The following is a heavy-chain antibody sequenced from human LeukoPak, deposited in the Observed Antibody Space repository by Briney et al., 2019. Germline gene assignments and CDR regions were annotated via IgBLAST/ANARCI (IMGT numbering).Heavy chain of an antibody. D-gene: IGHD2-15*01. J-gene: IGHJ3*02. Sequence: GGSLRLSCAASGFTFSSYAMNWVRQAPGKGLEWVADIKQDGSEKYYVDSVKGRFTISRQNAKNSLFLQMNSLRAEDTAVYYCARHRSGGSQDDAFDIWGQGTMVTVSS. V-gene: IGHV3-7*01. CDR2: IKQDGSEK. CDR3: ARHRSGGSQDDAFDI. CDR1: GFTFSSYA.